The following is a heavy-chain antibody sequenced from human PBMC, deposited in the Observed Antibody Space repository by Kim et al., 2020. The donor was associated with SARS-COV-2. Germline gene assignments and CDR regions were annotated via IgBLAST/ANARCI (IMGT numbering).Heavy chain of an antibody. CDR2: LSAVNNYA. J-gene: IGHJ4*02. V-gene: IGHV3-11*05. CDR1: GFTFSDFY. Sequence: GGSLRLSCAASGFTFSDFYMSWIRQAPGKGPEWVSYLSAVNNYAIYPASVKGRFSISRDNAKSSLYLQMNSLRADDTAKYYCARVSEGGSSWYYFDSWGQGTLVTVSS. D-gene: IGHD6-13*01. CDR3: ARVSEGGSSWYYFDS.